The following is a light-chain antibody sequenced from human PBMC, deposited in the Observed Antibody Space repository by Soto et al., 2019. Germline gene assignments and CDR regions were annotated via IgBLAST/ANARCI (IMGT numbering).Light chain of an antibody. V-gene: IGKV1-5*01. J-gene: IGKJ1*01. CDR3: QQYETFSGT. CDR2: DAS. CDR1: QSISSW. Sequence: DIQMTQSPSTLSASVGDRVSITCRASQSISSWLAWYQQKPGEAPKLLIYDASALPRGVPSRFSGSGSGTKSTLTIASLQPDDFATYYCQQYETFSGTFGPGTKVDIK.